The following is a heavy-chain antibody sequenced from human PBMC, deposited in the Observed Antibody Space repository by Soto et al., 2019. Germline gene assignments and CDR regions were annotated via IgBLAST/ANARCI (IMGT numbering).Heavy chain of an antibody. CDR1: GFTFTMYR. CDR3: ARESEDLPSNFDY. CDR2: ISSTTNYI. J-gene: IGHJ4*02. Sequence: WGSLRISCASSGFTFTMYRMTWVRQAPGKGLEWVSSISSTTNYIYYGDSMKGRFTISRDNAKNSLYLEMNSLRAEDTAVYYCARESEDLPSNFDYWGQGTLVTVSS. V-gene: IGHV3-21*06.